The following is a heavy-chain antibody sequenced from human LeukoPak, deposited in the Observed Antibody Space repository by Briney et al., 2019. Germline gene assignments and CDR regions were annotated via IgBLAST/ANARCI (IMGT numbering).Heavy chain of an antibody. CDR1: GGSISSYY. Sequence: SSETLSLTCTVSGGSISSYYWSWIRQPPGKGLEWIGYIYYSGSTNYNPSLKSRVTISVDTSKNQFSLKLSSVTAADTAVYYCATDSYGSANDAFDIWGQGTMVTVSS. D-gene: IGHD5-18*01. J-gene: IGHJ3*02. CDR3: ATDSYGSANDAFDI. CDR2: IYYSGST. V-gene: IGHV4-59*08.